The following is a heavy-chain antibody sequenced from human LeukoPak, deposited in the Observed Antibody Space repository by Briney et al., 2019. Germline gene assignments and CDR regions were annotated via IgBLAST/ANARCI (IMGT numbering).Heavy chain of an antibody. V-gene: IGHV4-38-2*02. CDR2: IYTSGST. Sequence: PSETLSLTCTVSVHSITSGSYWGWIRQPPGKGLEWIGRIYTSGSTNYNPSLKSRVTISVDTSKNQFSLKLSSVTAADTAVYYCARGPYDSSGYRIDYWGQGTLVTVSS. CDR1: VHSITSGSY. D-gene: IGHD3-22*01. CDR3: ARGPYDSSGYRIDY. J-gene: IGHJ4*02.